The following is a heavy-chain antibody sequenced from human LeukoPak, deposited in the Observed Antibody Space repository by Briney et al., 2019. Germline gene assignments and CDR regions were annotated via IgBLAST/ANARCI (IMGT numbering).Heavy chain of an antibody. CDR2: ISYDGSNK. D-gene: IGHD4-11*01. Sequence: GGSLRLSCAASGFTFSSYAMHWVRQAPGKGLEWVAVISYDGSNKYYADSVKGRFTISRDNSKNTLYLQMNSLRAEDTAVYYCASGDTVTIAVSSVDYWGQGTLVTVSS. J-gene: IGHJ4*02. CDR1: GFTFSSYA. V-gene: IGHV3-30-3*01. CDR3: ASGDTVTIAVSSVDY.